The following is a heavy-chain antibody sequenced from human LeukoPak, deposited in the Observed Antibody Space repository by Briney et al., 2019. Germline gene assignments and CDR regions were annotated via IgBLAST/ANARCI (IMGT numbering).Heavy chain of an antibody. D-gene: IGHD2-21*02. Sequence: ASVKVSWKASGYTFTSYYMHWVRQAPGQGLEWMGIINPSGGSTSYAQKFQGRVTMTRDTSTSTVYMELSSLRSEDTAVYYCARDHLAYCGGDCYLKNWGQGTLVTVSS. CDR2: INPSGGST. CDR3: ARDHLAYCGGDCYLKN. CDR1: GYTFTSYY. V-gene: IGHV1-46*01. J-gene: IGHJ4*02.